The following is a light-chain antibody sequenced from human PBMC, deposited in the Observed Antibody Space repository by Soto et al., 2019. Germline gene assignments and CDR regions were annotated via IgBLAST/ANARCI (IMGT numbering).Light chain of an antibody. Sequence: EIVVTQSPATLSVSPGERSTVSCRASQSVSSNLAWYQQKPGQAPRLLIYGASSRAIGIPDRFSGSGSGTDFTLTISRLEHEDFAVYYCQQYGSSLPLAFGGGTKVDIK. CDR3: QQYGSSLPLA. CDR2: GAS. J-gene: IGKJ4*01. V-gene: IGKV3-20*01. CDR1: QSVSSN.